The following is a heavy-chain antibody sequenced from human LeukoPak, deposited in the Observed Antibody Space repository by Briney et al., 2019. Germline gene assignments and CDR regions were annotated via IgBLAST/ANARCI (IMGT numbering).Heavy chain of an antibody. J-gene: IGHJ6*03. CDR1: GYSFTSYW. V-gene: IGHV5-51*01. CDR3: ARHNMGYCSSTTCYHMDV. Sequence: GESLQISCKGSGYSFTSYWIGWVRQMPGKGLEWMGIIYPADSETRYSPSFQGQVTISADKSISTAYLQWSSLKASDAAIYYCARHNMGYCSSTTCYHMDVWGEGTTVTISS. CDR2: IYPADSET. D-gene: IGHD2-2*01.